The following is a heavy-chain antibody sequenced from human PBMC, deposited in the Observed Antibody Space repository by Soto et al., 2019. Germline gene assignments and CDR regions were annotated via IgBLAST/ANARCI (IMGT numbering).Heavy chain of an antibody. D-gene: IGHD6-19*01. Sequence: SETLSLTCTVSGGSVSSGSYYWSWIRQPPGKGLEWIGYIYYSGSTNYNPSLKSRVTISVDTSKNQFSLKLSSVTAADTAVYYCARGSGYAAYSSGWYGLDYWGQGTLVTVSS. J-gene: IGHJ4*02. V-gene: IGHV4-61*01. CDR2: IYYSGST. CDR3: ARGSGYAAYSSGWYGLDY. CDR1: GGSVSSGSYY.